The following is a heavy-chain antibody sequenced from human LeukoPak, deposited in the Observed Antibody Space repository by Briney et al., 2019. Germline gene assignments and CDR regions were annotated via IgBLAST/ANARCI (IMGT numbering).Heavy chain of an antibody. D-gene: IGHD3-9*01. J-gene: IGHJ4*02. CDR3: AKDYDILTGYHTLDY. CDR2: IKQDGSEK. V-gene: IGHV3-7*01. Sequence: GGSLRLSCAASGFTFSSYWMSWVRQAPGKGLEWVANIKQDGSEKYYVDSVKGRFTISRDNSKNTLYLQMNSLRAEDTAVYYCAKDYDILTGYHTLDYWGQGTLVTVSS. CDR1: GFTFSSYW.